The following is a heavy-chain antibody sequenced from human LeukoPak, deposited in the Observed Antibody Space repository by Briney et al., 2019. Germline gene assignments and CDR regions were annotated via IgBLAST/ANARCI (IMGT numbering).Heavy chain of an antibody. V-gene: IGHV1-8*02. CDR3: ARGPPGPDYGDYFDS. D-gene: IGHD4-17*01. J-gene: IGHJ4*02. CDR2: INPNSGDK. Sequence: ASVKVSCKTSGYTFTNHNINWVRQASGRGLEWMGWINPNSGDKGYAQKFQGRVTMTRDTSIRTSYMELSSLSSEDTAVYYCARGPPGPDYGDYFDSWGQGTLVTVSS. CDR1: GYTFTNHN.